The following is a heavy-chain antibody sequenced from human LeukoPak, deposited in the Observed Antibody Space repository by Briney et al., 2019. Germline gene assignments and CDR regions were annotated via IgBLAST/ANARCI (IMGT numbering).Heavy chain of an antibody. Sequence: QAGGSLRLSCAASGFTFSSYGMHWVRQAPGKGLEWVAVISYDGSNKYYADSVKGRFTISRDNSKNTLYLQMNSLRAEDTAVYYCATPGYGIDYWGQGTLVTVSS. CDR3: ATPGYGIDY. V-gene: IGHV3-30*03. CDR2: ISYDGSNK. CDR1: GFTFSSYG. D-gene: IGHD5-18*01. J-gene: IGHJ4*02.